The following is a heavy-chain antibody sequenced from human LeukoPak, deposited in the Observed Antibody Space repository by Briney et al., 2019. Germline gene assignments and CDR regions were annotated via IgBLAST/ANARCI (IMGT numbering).Heavy chain of an antibody. CDR3: ANAGSCGYPSDY. CDR1: GFTFSSYG. Sequence: PGGSLRLSCAASGFTFSSYGMHWVRQAPGKGLEWVAFIRYDGSNKYYADSVKGRFTISRDNSKNTLYLQMNSLRAEDTAEYYCANAGSCGYPSDYWGQGTLVTVSS. J-gene: IGHJ4*02. V-gene: IGHV3-30*02. D-gene: IGHD3-22*01. CDR2: IRYDGSNK.